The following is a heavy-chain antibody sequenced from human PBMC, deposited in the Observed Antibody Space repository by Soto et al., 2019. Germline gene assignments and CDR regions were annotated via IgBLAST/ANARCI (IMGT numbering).Heavy chain of an antibody. CDR3: ARQIPTPTFMITFGGVLAGWFDP. V-gene: IGHV4-39*01. J-gene: IGHJ5*02. CDR2: IYYSGST. D-gene: IGHD3-16*01. CDR1: GGSISSSSYY. Sequence: SETLSLTCTVSGGSISSSSYYWGWIRQPPGKGLEWIGSIYYSGSTYYNPSLKRRVTISVDTSKNQFSLKLSSVTAADTAVYYCARQIPTPTFMITFGGVLAGWFDPWGQGTLVTVSS.